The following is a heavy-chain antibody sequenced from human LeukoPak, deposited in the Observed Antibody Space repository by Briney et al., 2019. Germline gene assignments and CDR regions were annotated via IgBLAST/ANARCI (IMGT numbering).Heavy chain of an antibody. V-gene: IGHV4-59*08. CDR2: IHYSGGT. D-gene: IGHD6-19*01. CDR1: GGSINSYY. J-gene: IGHJ5*02. CDR3: ARRRAEGGSSGHYNWFDP. Sequence: SETLSLTCTVSGGSINSYYWGWIRQPPGKGLEWIGYIHYSGGTRYNPSLQSRATISVDTSKNQFSLNLSSVTAADTAVYYCARRRAEGGSSGHYNWFDPWGQGTLVSVSS.